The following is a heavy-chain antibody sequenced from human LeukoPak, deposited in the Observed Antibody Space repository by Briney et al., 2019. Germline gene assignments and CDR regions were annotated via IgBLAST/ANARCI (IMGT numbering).Heavy chain of an antibody. CDR1: GGSFSGYY. CDR3: AGSIAAAGLDY. V-gene: IGHV4-34*01. Sequence: PSETLSLTCAVYGGSFSGYYWSWIRQPPGKGLEWIGEINHSGSTNYNPSLKSRVTISVDTSKNQSSLKLSSVTAADTAVYYCAGSIAAAGLDYWGQGTLVTVSS. D-gene: IGHD6-13*01. CDR2: INHSGST. J-gene: IGHJ4*02.